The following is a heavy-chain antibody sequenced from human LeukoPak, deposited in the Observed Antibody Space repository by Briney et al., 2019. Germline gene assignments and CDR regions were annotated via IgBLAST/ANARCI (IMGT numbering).Heavy chain of an antibody. CDR2: IVVGSGNT. V-gene: IGHV1-58*02. D-gene: IGHD6-13*01. J-gene: IGHJ4*02. CDR1: GFTFTSSA. Sequence: SVKVSCKASGFTFTSSAMQWVRQARGQRLEWIGWIVVGSGNTNYAQKFQERVTITRDMSTSTTYMELSSLRSEDTAVYYCARGVIAAGGNDFDYWGQGTLVTVSS. CDR3: ARGVIAAGGNDFDY.